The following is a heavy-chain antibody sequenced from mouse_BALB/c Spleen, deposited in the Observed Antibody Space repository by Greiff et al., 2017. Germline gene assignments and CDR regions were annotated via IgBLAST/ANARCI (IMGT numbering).Heavy chain of an antibody. CDR2: IYPYNGGT. J-gene: IGHJ2*01. CDR3: ASLYGYPYYFDY. V-gene: IGHV1S29*02. D-gene: IGHD2-2*01. CDR1: GYTFTDYN. Sequence: EVQLQQSGPELVKPGASVKISCKASGYTFTDYNMHWVKQSHGKSLEWIGYIYPYNGGTGYNQKFKSKATLTVDNSSSTAYMELRSLTSEDSAVYYCASLYGYPYYFDYWGQGTTLTVSS.